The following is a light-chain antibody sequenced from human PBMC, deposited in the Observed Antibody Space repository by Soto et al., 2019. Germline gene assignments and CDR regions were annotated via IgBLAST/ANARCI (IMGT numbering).Light chain of an antibody. CDR2: AAS. CDR3: QQYNIYPLT. V-gene: IGKV1D-16*01. Sequence: DMEMTQSPSSLSASVGDRVTITCRASQDINSYLAWYQQKPGNAPKSLIYAASSLQTGVPSRFSGSESGTDFTLTISNLQPEDSATYYCQQYNIYPLTFGGGTKVEIK. J-gene: IGKJ4*01. CDR1: QDINSY.